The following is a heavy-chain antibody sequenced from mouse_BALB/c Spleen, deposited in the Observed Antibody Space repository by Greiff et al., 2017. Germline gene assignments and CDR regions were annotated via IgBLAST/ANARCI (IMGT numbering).Heavy chain of an antibody. CDR1: GFTFSSYY. J-gene: IGHJ1*01. CDR2: INSNGGST. D-gene: IGHD1-1*01. V-gene: IGHV5-6-2*01. CDR3: ASITTVVRENWYFDV. Sequence: VKVEESGGGLVKLGGSLKLSCAASGFTFSSYYMSWVRQTPEKRLELVAAINSNGGSTYYPDTVKGRFTISRDNAKNTLYLQMSSLKSEDTALYYCASITTVVRENWYFDVWGAGTTVTVSS.